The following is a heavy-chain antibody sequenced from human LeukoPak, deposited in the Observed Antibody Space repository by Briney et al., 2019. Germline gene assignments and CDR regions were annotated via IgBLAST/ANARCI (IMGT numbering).Heavy chain of an antibody. Sequence: GGSLRLSCAASGFSFSKAWMSWVRQAPGKGLEWVGRIKSKTDGETIQYAAPVEGRFTISKDDSKNTLDLQMNSLKTEDTAVYYCTTDSRTAAPPHFDYWGQGSLVTVSS. V-gene: IGHV3-15*01. CDR1: GFSFSKAW. CDR2: IKSKTDGETI. D-gene: IGHD6-13*01. CDR3: TTDSRTAAPPHFDY. J-gene: IGHJ4*02.